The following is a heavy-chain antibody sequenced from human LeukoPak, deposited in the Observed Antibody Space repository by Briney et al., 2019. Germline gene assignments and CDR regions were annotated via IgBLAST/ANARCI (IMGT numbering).Heavy chain of an antibody. D-gene: IGHD5-24*01. CDR3: ARTSRDGYNRAYYFDY. V-gene: IGHV1-69*05. CDR1: GGTFSSYA. Sequence: ASVKVSCKASGGTFSSYAISWVRQAPGQGPEWMGGIIPIFGTANYAQKFQGRVTITTDESTSTAYMELSSLRSEDTAVYYCARTSRDGYNRAYYFDYWGQGTLVTVSS. J-gene: IGHJ4*02. CDR2: IIPIFGTA.